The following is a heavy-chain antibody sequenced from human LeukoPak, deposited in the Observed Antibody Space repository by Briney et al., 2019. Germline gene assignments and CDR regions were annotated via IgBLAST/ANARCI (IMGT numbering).Heavy chain of an antibody. CDR2: ISHSGST. V-gene: IGHV4-34*01. CDR1: GGSFSGYY. Sequence: SETLSLTCAVYGGSFSGYYWSWIRQPPGKGLEWIGEISHSGSTNYNPSLKSRVTISVDTSKNQFSLKLSSVTAADTAVYYCARGYPNGYSYGLPFGYWGQGTLVTVSS. J-gene: IGHJ4*02. CDR3: ARGYPNGYSYGLPFGY. D-gene: IGHD5-18*01.